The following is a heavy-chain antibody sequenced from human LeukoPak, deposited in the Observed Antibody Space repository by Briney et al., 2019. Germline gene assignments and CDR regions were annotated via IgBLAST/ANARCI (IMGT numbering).Heavy chain of an antibody. D-gene: IGHD3-22*01. CDR3: ARDLGVVVIPTGEYYFDY. J-gene: IGHJ4*02. CDR2: INAGNGNT. Sequence: ASVKVSCKASGYTFTTYAMQWVRQAPGQRLEWMGWINAGNGNTKYSQKFQGRVTFTRDTSASTAYVELSSLRSEDTAVYYCARDLGVVVIPTGEYYFDYWGQGTLVSVSS. CDR1: GYTFTTYA. V-gene: IGHV1-3*01.